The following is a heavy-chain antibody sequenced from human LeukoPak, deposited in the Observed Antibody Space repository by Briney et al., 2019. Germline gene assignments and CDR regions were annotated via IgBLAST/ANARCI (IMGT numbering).Heavy chain of an antibody. J-gene: IGHJ4*02. CDR1: GYTLTELS. Sequence: ASVKVSCKVSGYTLTELSMHWVRQAPRKGLEWMGGFDPEDGETIYAQKFQGRVTMTEDTSTDTAYMELSSLRSEDTAVYYCATALFYDILTGYYKYYFDYWGQGTLVTVSS. D-gene: IGHD3-9*01. V-gene: IGHV1-24*01. CDR3: ATALFYDILTGYYKYYFDY. CDR2: FDPEDGET.